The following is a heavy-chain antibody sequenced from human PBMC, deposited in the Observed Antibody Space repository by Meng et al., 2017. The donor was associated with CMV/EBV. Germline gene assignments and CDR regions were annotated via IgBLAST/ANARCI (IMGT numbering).Heavy chain of an antibody. V-gene: IGHV3-11*01. Sequence: GESLKISCAASGFTFSDYYMTWIRQAPGKGLEWVSYISRGGDTIYYADSVKGRFTITRDNAKNSLYLQMNSLRAEDTALYYCARGKAYGVWIGYYTTTYHGMDVWGQGTSVTVSS. CDR1: GFTFSDYY. D-gene: IGHD3-3*01. CDR2: ISRGGDTI. CDR3: ARGKAYGVWIGYYTTTYHGMDV. J-gene: IGHJ6*02.